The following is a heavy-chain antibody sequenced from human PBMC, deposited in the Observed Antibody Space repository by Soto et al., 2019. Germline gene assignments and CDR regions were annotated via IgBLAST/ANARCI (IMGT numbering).Heavy chain of an antibody. CDR1: GGTFSSYT. CDR2: IIPILGIA. CDR3: ARVMGFGELLFYYYMDV. D-gene: IGHD3-10*01. V-gene: IGHV1-69*02. Sequence: ASVKVSCKASGGTFSSYTISWVRQAPGQGLEWMGRIIPILGIANYAQKFQGRVTITADKSTSTAYMELSSLRSEDTAVYYCARVMGFGELLFYYYMDVWGKGTTVTVSS. J-gene: IGHJ6*03.